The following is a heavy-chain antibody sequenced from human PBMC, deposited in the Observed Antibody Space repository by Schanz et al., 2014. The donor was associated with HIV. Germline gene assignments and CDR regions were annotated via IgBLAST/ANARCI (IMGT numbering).Heavy chain of an antibody. Sequence: QVQLVESGGGVVQPGRSLRLSCAASGFTFSSYGMHWVRQAPGKGLEWVAVIWYDGSKKYYADSVKGRFTISRDNSKNTLYLQMNSLRADDTAVYYCARILDYYDSSGFDYWGQGTLVVVSS. V-gene: IGHV3-33*01. CDR3: ARILDYYDSSGFDY. CDR1: GFTFSSYG. D-gene: IGHD3-22*01. CDR2: IWYDGSKK. J-gene: IGHJ4*02.